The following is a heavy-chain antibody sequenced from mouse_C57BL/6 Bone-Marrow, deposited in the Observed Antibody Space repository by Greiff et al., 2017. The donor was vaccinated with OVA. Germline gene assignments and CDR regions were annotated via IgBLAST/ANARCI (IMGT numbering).Heavy chain of an antibody. J-gene: IGHJ4*01. V-gene: IGHV7-3*01. CDR1: GFTFTDYY. CDR3: ARYMGYYGYYYAMDY. D-gene: IGHD1-1*01. Sequence: EVKSVESGGGLVQPGGSLSLSCAASGFTFTDYYMSWVRQPPGKALEWLGFIRNKANGYTTEYSASVKGRFTISRDNSQSILYLQMNALRAEDSATYYCARYMGYYGYYYAMDYWGQGTSVTVSS. CDR2: IRNKANGYTT.